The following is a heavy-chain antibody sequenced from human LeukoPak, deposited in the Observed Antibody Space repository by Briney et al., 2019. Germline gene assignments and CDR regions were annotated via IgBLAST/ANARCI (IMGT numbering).Heavy chain of an antibody. CDR1: GFTFSTYA. CDR3: ARYGHGSYSRPFDY. V-gene: IGHV3-21*01. D-gene: IGHD1-26*01. J-gene: IGHJ4*02. Sequence: PGGSLRLSCAASGFTFSTYAMNWVRQAPGKRLEWVSSITGSGRDIYYADSVKGRFTISRDNAKNSLYLQMNSLRAEDTAVYYCARYGHGSYSRPFDYWGQGTLVTVSS. CDR2: ITGSGRDI.